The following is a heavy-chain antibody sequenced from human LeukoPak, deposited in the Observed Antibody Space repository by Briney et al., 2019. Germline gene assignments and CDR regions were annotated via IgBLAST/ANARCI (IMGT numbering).Heavy chain of an antibody. Sequence: GGSLRLSFAASGFTFSDAGMSWVRQAPGKGLEWVARIKSKVHGGTTDYAAPVNGRFTIPRDDSENKLYLQMNSLKTEDTGVYYCSGHMTSADYWGQGTLVTVSS. J-gene: IGHJ4*02. CDR2: IKSKVHGGTT. V-gene: IGHV3-15*01. CDR1: GFTFSDAG. D-gene: IGHD4-11*01. CDR3: SGHMTSADY.